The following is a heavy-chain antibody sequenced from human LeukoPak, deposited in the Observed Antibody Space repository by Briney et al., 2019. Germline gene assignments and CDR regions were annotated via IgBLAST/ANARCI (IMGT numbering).Heavy chain of an antibody. CDR1: GGSISSHY. D-gene: IGHD1-14*01. Sequence: SETLSLTCTVSGGSISSHYWSWIRQPPGKGLEWIGYIYYSGSTNYNPSLKSRVTISVDTSKNQFSLKLSSVTAADTAVYYCASYRRGPDYFDYWGQGTLVTVSS. V-gene: IGHV4-59*11. CDR2: IYYSGST. CDR3: ASYRRGPDYFDY. J-gene: IGHJ4*02.